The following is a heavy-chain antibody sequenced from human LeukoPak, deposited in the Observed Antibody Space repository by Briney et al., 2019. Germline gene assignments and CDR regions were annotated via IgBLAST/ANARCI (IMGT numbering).Heavy chain of an antibody. J-gene: IGHJ6*03. D-gene: IGHD3-10*01. CDR1: GYSISSGYY. CDR2: IDNSGSA. Sequence: SETLSLTCTVSGYSISSGYYWGWIRQSPGKGLEWIGTIDNSGSAYYNPSLKSRVTISVDTSKNQFSLRLKSVTAADTAVYYCARAINGVIILYYFYYMDVWGKGTTVTVSS. V-gene: IGHV4-38-2*02. CDR3: ARAINGVIILYYFYYMDV.